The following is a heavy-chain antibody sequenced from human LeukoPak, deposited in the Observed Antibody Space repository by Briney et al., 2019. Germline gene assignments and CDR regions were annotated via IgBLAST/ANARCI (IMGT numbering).Heavy chain of an antibody. CDR1: GGSFSGYY. D-gene: IGHD2/OR15-2a*01. CDR3: ARRLSTRSYYLDD. CDR2: INHSGST. V-gene: IGHV4-34*01. J-gene: IGHJ4*02. Sequence: SETLSLTCAVYGGSFSGYYWRWIRQPPGKGLEWIGEINHSGSTNYNPSLKSRVTISVDTSKNQFSLKLNSATAADTAVYYCARRLSTRSYYLDDWGQGTLVTVSS.